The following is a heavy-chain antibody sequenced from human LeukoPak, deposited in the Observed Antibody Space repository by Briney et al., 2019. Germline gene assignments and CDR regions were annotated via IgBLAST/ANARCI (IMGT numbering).Heavy chain of an antibody. V-gene: IGHV3-30*02. J-gene: IGHJ4*02. D-gene: IGHD1-26*01. CDR3: AKGDQWELPFDY. CDR1: GFTCSSYG. Sequence: GGSLKLSCAASGFTCSSYGMHWVRQAPGKGLEWVAFIRYDGSNKYYADSVKGRFTISRDNSKNTLYLQMNSLRAEDTAVYYCAKGDQWELPFDYWGQGTLVTVSS. CDR2: IRYDGSNK.